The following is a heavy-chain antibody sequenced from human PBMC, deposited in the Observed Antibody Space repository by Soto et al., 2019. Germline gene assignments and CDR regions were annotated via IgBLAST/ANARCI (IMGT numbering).Heavy chain of an antibody. D-gene: IGHD5-12*01. CDR3: MRAPAAWLQSPYFDY. Sequence: GASVKVSCKASGYTFSTYGISWVRQAPGQGLEWMGWISAYNGNTNFAQNLQGRVTMTTDTSTSTAYMELRSLRSDDTAVYYCMRAPAAWLQSPYFDYWGQGTLVTVSS. V-gene: IGHV1-18*01. J-gene: IGHJ4*02. CDR1: GYTFSTYG. CDR2: ISAYNGNT.